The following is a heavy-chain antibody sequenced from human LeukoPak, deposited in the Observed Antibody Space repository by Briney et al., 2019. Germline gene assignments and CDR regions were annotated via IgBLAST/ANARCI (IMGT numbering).Heavy chain of an antibody. CDR3: ARDQFIGSQRHY. Sequence: SSVTVSCRASGYTFTSYYMHWVRQAPGQGGEWSGLIYPSGGRTNYAQKVQGRDTMTRDQSTRTVYTGLRSLRSEDTALYYCARDQFIGSQRHYWPQGNLV. CDR2: IYPSGGRT. J-gene: IGHJ4*02. V-gene: IGHV1-46*01. D-gene: IGHD1-26*01. CDR1: GYTFTSYY.